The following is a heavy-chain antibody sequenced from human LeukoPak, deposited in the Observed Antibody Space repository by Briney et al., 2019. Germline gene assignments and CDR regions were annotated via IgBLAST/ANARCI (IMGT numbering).Heavy chain of an antibody. V-gene: IGHV1-2*02. D-gene: IGHD3-3*01. CDR3: AREWPSFGVAARTYYYMDV. Sequence: ASVKVSCKASGYTLTGYYMHWVRQAPGQGLEWMGWINPNSGGTNYAQKLQGRVTMTRDTSISTAYMELRRLRSDDTAVYYCAREWPSFGVAARTYYYMDVWGKGTTVTVSS. CDR1: GYTLTGYY. J-gene: IGHJ6*03. CDR2: INPNSGGT.